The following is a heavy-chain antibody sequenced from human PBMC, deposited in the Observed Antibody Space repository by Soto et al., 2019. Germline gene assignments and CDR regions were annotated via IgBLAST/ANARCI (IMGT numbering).Heavy chain of an antibody. CDR1: GGSMSGYY. V-gene: IGHV4-59*01. D-gene: IGHD6-6*01. CDR3: ARSIAVPSGHIDH. J-gene: IGHJ4*02. Sequence: QVQLQESGPGLVKPSETLSLTCRVSGGSMSGYYWSWVRLAPGKGLEWIGYVYYTGSTNYNPSLQSRVSISIDTSNKQFSRSMSLVTAADTAVYFCARSIAVPSGHIDHWGQGIRVTISS. CDR2: VYYTGST.